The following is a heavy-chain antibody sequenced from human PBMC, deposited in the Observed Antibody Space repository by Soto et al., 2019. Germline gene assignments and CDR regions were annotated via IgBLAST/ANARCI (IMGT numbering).Heavy chain of an antibody. CDR2: ISYDGTNK. D-gene: IGHD2-15*01. V-gene: IGHV3-30*18. Sequence: PGGSLRLSCAASGFAFSSYGMHWVRQAPGKGLEWVAVISYDGTNKYYADSVKGRFTLSRDNSKNTLYLQMNSLGVEDTAVYYCAKDLWLSISAFVYYYGMDVGGQGTTFTVSS. CDR1: GFAFSSYG. J-gene: IGHJ6*02. CDR3: AKDLWLSISAFVYYYGMDV.